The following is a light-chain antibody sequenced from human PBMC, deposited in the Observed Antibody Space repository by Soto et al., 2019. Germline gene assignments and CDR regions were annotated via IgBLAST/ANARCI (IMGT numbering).Light chain of an antibody. V-gene: IGKV3D-20*02. Sequence: IILTQSPGTLSLSPGERVTLSCKASQTINNNYVAWYQQRPGRAPRLLVYGASARATGIPDRFRGSGAGTDFTLTISRLEPEDFAVYYCQQRYRWPPITFGQGTRLDNK. J-gene: IGKJ5*01. CDR3: QQRYRWPPIT. CDR2: GAS. CDR1: QTINNNY.